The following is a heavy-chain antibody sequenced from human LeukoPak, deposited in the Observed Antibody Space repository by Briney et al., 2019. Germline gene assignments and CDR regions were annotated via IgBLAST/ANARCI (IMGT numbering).Heavy chain of an antibody. D-gene: IGHD6-19*01. CDR1: GFVFSNYA. Sequence: GGSLRLSCVASGFVFSNYAMTWVRQAPGKGLEWVSSISGSGGATYYADSVKGRFTISRDNSKNTLYLQMNSLRAEDTAVYYCNSYVAGRGPFDYWGQGTLVTVSS. V-gene: IGHV3-23*01. CDR2: ISGSGGAT. J-gene: IGHJ4*02. CDR3: NSYVAGRGPFDY.